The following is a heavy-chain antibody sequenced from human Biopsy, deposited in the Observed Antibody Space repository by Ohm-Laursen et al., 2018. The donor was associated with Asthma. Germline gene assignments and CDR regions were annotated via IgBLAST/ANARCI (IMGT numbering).Heavy chain of an antibody. V-gene: IGHV3-7*01. Sequence: SLRLSCTASGFTFGDYCMNWVRQVPGKGLEWVANIKHDGSEKNHADSLKGRFTISRDNAKNSLYLQMNSLRAEDTAVYYCARTFHVWSPYLAERSQLWGQGTLVTVST. CDR3: ARTFHVWSPYLAERSQL. CDR2: IKHDGSEK. J-gene: IGHJ1*01. D-gene: IGHD3-3*02. CDR1: GFTFGDYC.